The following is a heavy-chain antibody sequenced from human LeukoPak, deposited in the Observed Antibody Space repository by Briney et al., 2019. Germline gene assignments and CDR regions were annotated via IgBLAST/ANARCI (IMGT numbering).Heavy chain of an antibody. CDR1: GYTFTSYG. CDR2: ISAYNGNT. J-gene: IGHJ2*01. V-gene: IGHV1-18*01. Sequence: ASVKVSRKASGYTFTSYGISWVRQAPGQGLEWMGWISAYNGNTNYAQKLQGRVTMTTDTSTSTAYMELRSLRSDDTAVYYCARGSSSDWDGRYWYFDLWGRGTLVTVSS. CDR3: ARGSSSDWDGRYWYFDL. D-gene: IGHD3-9*01.